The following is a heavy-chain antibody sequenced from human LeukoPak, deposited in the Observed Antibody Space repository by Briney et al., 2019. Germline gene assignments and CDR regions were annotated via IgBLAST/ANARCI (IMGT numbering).Heavy chain of an antibody. D-gene: IGHD3-3*01. CDR1: GYTFTSYG. J-gene: IGHJ4*02. Sequence: GASVKVSCKASGYTFTSYGISWVRQAPGQGLEWMGWISAYNGNTNYAQKLQGRVTMTTDTSTSTAYMELRSLRSDDTAVYYCARKNYDFWGGYYINFDYWGQGTLVTVSS. V-gene: IGHV1-18*01. CDR3: ARKNYDFWGGYYINFDY. CDR2: ISAYNGNT.